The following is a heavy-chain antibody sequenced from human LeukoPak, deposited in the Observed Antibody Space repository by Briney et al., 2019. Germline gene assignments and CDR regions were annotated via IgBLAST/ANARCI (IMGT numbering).Heavy chain of an antibody. Sequence: GGSLRLSCAASGFTFSIYSMNWVRQAPGKGLEWVAAISDDGSNEYYADSVKGRFTISRDNSKNTLYLQMNSLRAEDTAVYYCAKDLWFGEFLHYWGQGTLVTVSS. CDR2: ISDDGSNE. CDR1: GFTFSIYS. V-gene: IGHV3-30*18. CDR3: AKDLWFGEFLHY. J-gene: IGHJ4*02. D-gene: IGHD3-10*01.